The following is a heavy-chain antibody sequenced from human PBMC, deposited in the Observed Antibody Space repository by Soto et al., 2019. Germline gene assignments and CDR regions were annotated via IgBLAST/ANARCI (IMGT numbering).Heavy chain of an antibody. CDR2: MNPNSGNT. J-gene: IGHJ6*02. D-gene: IGHD6-13*01. CDR1: GYTFTSYD. Sequence: GASVKVSCKASGYTFTSYDINWVRQATGQGLEWMGWMNPNSGNTGYAQKFQGRVTMTRNTSISTAYMELSSLRSEDTAIYYCARTAAAGKYYYGVDVWGQGTTVTVSS. V-gene: IGHV1-8*01. CDR3: ARTAAAGKYYYGVDV.